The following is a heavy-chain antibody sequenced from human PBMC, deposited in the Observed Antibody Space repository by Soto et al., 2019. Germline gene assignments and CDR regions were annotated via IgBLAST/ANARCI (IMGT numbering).Heavy chain of an antibody. D-gene: IGHD1-7*01. J-gene: IGHJ5*02. CDR1: GGTFSNSA. CDR2: FNPIFVAP. Sequence: QVQLVQSGSEVKKPGSSVKGSCKASGGTFSNSAIYWVRQALGQGLAWMGGFNPIFVAPYYAQTFPGRVTITAEESTATVDMDLSSQSPEYTAVHYGAVGNYSTYVWFYPWGHGNLVTVSA. V-gene: IGHV1-69*01. CDR3: AVGNYSTYVWFYP.